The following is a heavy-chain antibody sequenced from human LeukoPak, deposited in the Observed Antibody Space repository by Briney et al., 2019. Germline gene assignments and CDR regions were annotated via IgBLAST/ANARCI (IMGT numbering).Heavy chain of an antibody. CDR1: GFTFSSYG. Sequence: GGSLRLSCAASGFTFSSYGLHRVRQAPGTGLEWVALIWDDGIKKFYADSVKGRFTISRDNSKNTLYLQMNSLRAEDTAVYYCARVSSSSGFDYWGQGTLVTVSS. D-gene: IGHD6-6*01. J-gene: IGHJ4*02. V-gene: IGHV3-33*01. CDR3: ARVSSSSGFDY. CDR2: IWDDGIKK.